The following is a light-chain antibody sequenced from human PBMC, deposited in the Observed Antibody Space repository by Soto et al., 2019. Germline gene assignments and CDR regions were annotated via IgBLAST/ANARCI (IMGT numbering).Light chain of an antibody. Sequence: DMQMTQSPCALSGAIVDRVTITCWASQSISIYLNWYQQKPGKAPKLLIYGAANLQSGVPLRFSGGGSGADFTLTISSLQPEDFATYFCQQCHTSPETFGQGTKV. V-gene: IGKV1-39*01. CDR3: QQCHTSPET. CDR1: QSISIY. CDR2: GAA. J-gene: IGKJ1*01.